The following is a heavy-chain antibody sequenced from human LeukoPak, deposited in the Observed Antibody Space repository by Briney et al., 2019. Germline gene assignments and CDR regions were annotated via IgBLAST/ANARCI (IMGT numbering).Heavy chain of an antibody. J-gene: IGHJ4*02. CDR3: AKELLHYYDSSGYYSY. V-gene: IGHV3-43*02. Sequence: PGGSLRLSCAASGFTFDDYAMHWVRQAPGKGLEWVSLISGDGGSTYYADSVKGRFTISRDNSKNSLYLQMNSLRTEDTALYYCAKELLHYYDSSGYYSYWGQGTLVTVSS. CDR1: GFTFDDYA. D-gene: IGHD3-22*01. CDR2: ISGDGGST.